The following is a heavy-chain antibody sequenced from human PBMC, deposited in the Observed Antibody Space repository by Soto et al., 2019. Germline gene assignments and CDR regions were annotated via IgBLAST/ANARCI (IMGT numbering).Heavy chain of an antibody. J-gene: IGHJ6*01. CDR2: ISAYNGNT. Sequence: ASVKVSCKASGYTFTSYGITWVRQAPGQGLEWMGWISAYNGNTHYAQMFQGRVTMTTYTSTSTAYMELRSLRSDDTAVYFCARESLPSSFYYSGIDVWGQGTTVTVSS. D-gene: IGHD2-2*01. CDR1: GYTFTSYG. CDR3: ARESLPSSFYYSGIDV. V-gene: IGHV1-18*01.